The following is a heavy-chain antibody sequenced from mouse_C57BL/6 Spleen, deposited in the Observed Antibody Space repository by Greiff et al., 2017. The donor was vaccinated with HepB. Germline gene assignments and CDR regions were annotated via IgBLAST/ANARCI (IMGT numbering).Heavy chain of an antibody. CDR3: AKPNYYGSSYDWFAY. D-gene: IGHD1-1*01. CDR2: IWRGGST. V-gene: IGHV2-5*01. Sequence: QVQLKESGPGLVQPSQSLSITCTVSGFSLTSYGIHWVRQSPGKGLEWLGVIWRGGSTDYNAAFMSRLSITKDNSKSQVFFKMNSLQADDTAIYYCAKPNYYGSSYDWFAYWGQGTLVTVSA. CDR1: GFSLTSYG. J-gene: IGHJ3*01.